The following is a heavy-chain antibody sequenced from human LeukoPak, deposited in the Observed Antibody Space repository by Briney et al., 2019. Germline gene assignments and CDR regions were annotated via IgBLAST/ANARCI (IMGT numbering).Heavy chain of an antibody. CDR2: ISGSSGII. V-gene: IGHV3-48*01. D-gene: IGHD3-22*01. Sequence: RTGGSLRLSCAASGFTFNTYTMNWVRQAPGKGLEWVSYISGSSGIIDYADSVRGRFTISRDNAKNSLYPQMNSLRAEDTAVYYCARDPPSGYDSPGDWGQGTLVTVSS. CDR3: ARDPPSGYDSPGD. CDR1: GFTFNTYT. J-gene: IGHJ4*02.